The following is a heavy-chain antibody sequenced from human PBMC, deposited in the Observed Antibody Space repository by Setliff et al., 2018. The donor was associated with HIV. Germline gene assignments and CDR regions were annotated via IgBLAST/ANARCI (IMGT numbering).Heavy chain of an antibody. CDR3: ARHSPSDS. V-gene: IGHV4-59*08. Sequence: SETLSLTCTVSGGSISSYYWSWIRQPPGKGLEWIGYIYNSGITSYNPSLKSRVTISEDTSKNQFSLKLISVTAADTAVYYCARHSPSDSWGQGTLVTVSS. CDR2: IYNSGIT. CDR1: GGSISSYY. J-gene: IGHJ5*01.